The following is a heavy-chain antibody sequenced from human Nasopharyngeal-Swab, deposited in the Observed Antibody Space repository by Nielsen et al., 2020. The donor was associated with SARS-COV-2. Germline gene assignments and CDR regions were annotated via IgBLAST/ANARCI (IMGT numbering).Heavy chain of an antibody. V-gene: IGHV4-39*02. Sequence: SETLSLTCTVSGGSISSSSYYWGWIRQPPGKGLEWIGSIYYSGSTYYNPSLKSRVTISVDTSKNQFSLKLSSVTAADTAVYYCAREADEGLAYFDYWGQGTLVTVSS. CDR1: GGSISSSSYY. CDR2: IYYSGST. J-gene: IGHJ4*02. D-gene: IGHD3-16*01. CDR3: AREADEGLAYFDY.